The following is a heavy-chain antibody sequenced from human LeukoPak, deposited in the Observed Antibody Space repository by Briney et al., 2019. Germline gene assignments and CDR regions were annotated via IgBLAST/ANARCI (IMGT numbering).Heavy chain of an antibody. CDR1: GGSISSYY. V-gene: IGHV4-59*08. J-gene: IGHJ4*02. Sequence: PSETLSLTCTVSGGSISSYYWSWIRQPPGKGLEWIGYIYYSGSTNYNPSLKSRVTISVDTSKNQFSLKLSSVTAADTAVYYCARHDYYDSSLDYWGQGTLVTVSS. CDR3: ARHDYYDSSLDY. D-gene: IGHD3-22*01. CDR2: IYYSGST.